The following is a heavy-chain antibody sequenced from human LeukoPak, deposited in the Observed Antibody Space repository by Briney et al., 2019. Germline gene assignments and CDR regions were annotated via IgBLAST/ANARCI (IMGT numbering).Heavy chain of an antibody. D-gene: IGHD4-17*01. V-gene: IGHV5-51*01. Sequence: GESLKISCKGSGYSFTSYWIGWVRQMPGKGLEWVGIFYPGDSNTRYSPSFQGQVTISADKSISTAYLQWSSLKASDTAMYYCARGDYGDFRVFYTLFDYWGQGTLVTVSS. CDR2: FYPGDSNT. CDR3: ARGDYGDFRVFYTLFDY. CDR1: GYSFTSYW. J-gene: IGHJ4*02.